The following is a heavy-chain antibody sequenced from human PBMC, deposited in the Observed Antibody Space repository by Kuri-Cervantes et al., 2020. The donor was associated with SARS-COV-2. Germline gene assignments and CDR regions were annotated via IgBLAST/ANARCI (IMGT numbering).Heavy chain of an antibody. Sequence: ASVKVSCKASGYTFTGYYMHWVRQAPGQGLEWMGWINPNSGGTNYAQKFQGRVTMTRDTSISTAYMDLSSLRSEDTAVYYCAVAAGHYYYMDVWGKGTTVTVSS. D-gene: IGHD6-25*01. J-gene: IGHJ6*03. CDR2: INPNSGGT. V-gene: IGHV1-2*02. CDR3: AVAAGHYYYMDV. CDR1: GYTFTGYY.